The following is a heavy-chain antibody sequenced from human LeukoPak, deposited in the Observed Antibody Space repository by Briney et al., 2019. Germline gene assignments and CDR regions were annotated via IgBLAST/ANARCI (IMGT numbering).Heavy chain of an antibody. CDR1: GGSTSSYY. CDR2: IYYSGST. D-gene: IGHD5-12*01. Sequence: SETLSLTCTVSGGSTSSYYWSWIRQPPGKGLEWIGYIYYSGSTNYNPSLKSRVTISVDTSKNQFSLKLSSVTAADTAVYYCARDPTQWLRYGYFDYWGQGTLVTVSS. V-gene: IGHV4-59*01. CDR3: ARDPTQWLRYGYFDY. J-gene: IGHJ4*02.